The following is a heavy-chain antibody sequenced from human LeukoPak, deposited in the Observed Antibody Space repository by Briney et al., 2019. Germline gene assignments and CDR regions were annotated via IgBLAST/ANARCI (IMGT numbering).Heavy chain of an antibody. CDR3: ARARVVTKWIDY. D-gene: IGHD2-21*02. CDR1: GFTFSSYS. Sequence: GGSLRLSCAASGFTFSSYSMNWVRQAPGKGLEWVANIKQDGSEKYYVDSVKGRFTISRDNAKNSLYLQMNSLRAEDTAVYYCARARVVTKWIDYWGQGTLVTVSS. V-gene: IGHV3-7*03. J-gene: IGHJ4*02. CDR2: IKQDGSEK.